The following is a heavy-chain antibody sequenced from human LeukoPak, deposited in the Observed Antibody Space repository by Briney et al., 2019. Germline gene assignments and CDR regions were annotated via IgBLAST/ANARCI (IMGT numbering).Heavy chain of an antibody. J-gene: IGHJ6*02. V-gene: IGHV4-31*03. Sequence: SETLSLTCTVSGGSISSGGYYWGWIRQHPGEGLEWIGYIHYSGITYYNPSLKSRVTISVATSKNQFSLKLTSVTAADTAVYYCARGDRYDFWSGTYYYYYGMDVWGQGTTVTVSS. CDR3: ARGDRYDFWSGTYYYYYGMDV. D-gene: IGHD3-3*01. CDR2: IHYSGIT. CDR1: GGSISSGGYY.